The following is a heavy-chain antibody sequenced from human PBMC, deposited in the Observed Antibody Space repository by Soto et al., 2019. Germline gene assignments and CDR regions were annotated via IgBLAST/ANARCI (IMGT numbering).Heavy chain of an antibody. CDR3: AREWSAAGHFYGMDV. V-gene: IGHV1-8*01. Sequence: QVQLVQSGAEVKKPGASVQVSCKTSGYTFTSYDINWVRQAPGQGLEWVGWMNTNSDDTRSAQKFRGRLTLTRDKSMRAVYMKLSNPRPDDTAVYYCAREWSAAGHFYGMDVWGQGTTVAVSS. D-gene: IGHD6-13*01. J-gene: IGHJ6*02. CDR1: GYTFTSYD. CDR2: MNTNSDDT.